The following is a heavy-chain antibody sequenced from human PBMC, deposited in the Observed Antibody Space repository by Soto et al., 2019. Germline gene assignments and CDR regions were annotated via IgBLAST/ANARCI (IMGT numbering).Heavy chain of an antibody. CDR1: GYTFSSYG. V-gene: IGHV1-18*01. CDR3: ARGGYYDSSGSRNYHYYGMNV. D-gene: IGHD3-22*01. J-gene: IGHJ6*02. CDR2: ISPYDGNT. Sequence: ASVKVSCKASGYTFSSYGINWVRRAPGQGLEWLGWISPYDGNTKYAQILQGRVSMTTDTSTKTAYMEVRSLRSDDTAVYYCARGGYYDSSGSRNYHYYGMNVWGQGTTVTVSS.